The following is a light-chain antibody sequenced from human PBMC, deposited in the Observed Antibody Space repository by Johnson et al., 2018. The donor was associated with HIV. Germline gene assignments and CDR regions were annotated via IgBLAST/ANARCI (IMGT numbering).Light chain of an antibody. CDR1: SSNIGNNY. V-gene: IGLV1-51*02. CDR3: GTWDSGLGAHYV. Sequence: QLVLTQPPSVSAAPGQRVTISCSGSSSNIGNNYVSWYQQLPGTAPKLLIYEKNKRPSGIPDRFSASKSGTSATLDITGLQTGDEADYYCGTWDSGLGAHYVFGTGTKVTVL. CDR2: EKN. J-gene: IGLJ1*01.